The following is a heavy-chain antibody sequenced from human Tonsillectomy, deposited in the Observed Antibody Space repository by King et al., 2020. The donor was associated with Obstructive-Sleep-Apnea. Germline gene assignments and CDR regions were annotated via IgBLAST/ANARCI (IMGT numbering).Heavy chain of an antibody. Sequence: QLQESGPGLVKPSETLSLTCTVSGVSISSSSYYWGWIRQPPGKGLEWIGSIYYSGSTYYNPSLKSRVTISLDPPKNQFSLKLSSVTAADTAVYYCASGDYDILTGSLYYYGMDVWGQGTTVTVSS. CDR2: IYYSGST. CDR3: ASGDYDILTGSLYYYGMDV. V-gene: IGHV4-39*07. D-gene: IGHD3-9*01. CDR1: GVSISSSSYY. J-gene: IGHJ6*02.